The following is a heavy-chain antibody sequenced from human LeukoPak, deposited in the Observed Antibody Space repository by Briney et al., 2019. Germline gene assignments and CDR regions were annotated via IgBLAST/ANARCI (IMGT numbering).Heavy chain of an antibody. D-gene: IGHD3-10*01. Sequence: SETLSLTCTVSGGSISSYYWSWIRQPAGKGLEWIGRIYTSGSTNYNPSLKSRVTMSVDTSKNQFSLKLSSVTAADTAVYYCARTSALLWFGAAEAALDIWGQGTMVTVSS. CDR1: GGSISSYY. CDR3: ARTSALLWFGAAEAALDI. J-gene: IGHJ3*02. CDR2: IYTSGST. V-gene: IGHV4-4*07.